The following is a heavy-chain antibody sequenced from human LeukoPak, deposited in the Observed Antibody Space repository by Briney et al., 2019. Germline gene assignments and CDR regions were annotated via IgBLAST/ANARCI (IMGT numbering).Heavy chain of an antibody. J-gene: IGHJ4*02. CDR3: ARDLKVGARPCGY. V-gene: IGHV1-2*02. CDR1: GYTFTGYY. D-gene: IGHD1-26*01. CDR2: INPNSGGT. Sequence: GASVKVSCKASGYTFTGYYMHWVRQAPGQGLEWMGWINPNSGGTNYAQKFQGRVTMSRDTSISTAYMELSRLRSDDTAVYYCARDLKVGARPCGYWGQGTLVTVSS.